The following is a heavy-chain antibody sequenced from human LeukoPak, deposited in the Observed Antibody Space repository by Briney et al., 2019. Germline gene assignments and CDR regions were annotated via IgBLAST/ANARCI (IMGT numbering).Heavy chain of an antibody. Sequence: SETLSLTCTVSGGSISTYYWSWIRQPPGKGLEWIGYIYYGGSTNYNPSLKSRVTISVDTSKNQFSLKLTSVTAADTAVYYCARGKVTAIVDYWGQGTLVTVSS. J-gene: IGHJ4*02. CDR1: GGSISTYY. V-gene: IGHV4-59*01. CDR3: ARGKVTAIVDY. CDR2: IYYGGST. D-gene: IGHD5-18*01.